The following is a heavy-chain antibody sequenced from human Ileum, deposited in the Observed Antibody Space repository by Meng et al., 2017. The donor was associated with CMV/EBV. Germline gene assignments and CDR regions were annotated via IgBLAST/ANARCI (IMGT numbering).Heavy chain of an antibody. CDR3: ARAAARGVPVDL. V-gene: IGHV4-4*07. Sequence: QFQLQESAPSPLQPSETLSLTCTVTGGPLTSYYWTWIRQPAGKGLEWIGRIHPTGTTDDNPSLRSRVSMSLDKSKNQFSLKLTSVTAADTAVYYCARAAARGVPVDLWGQGTLVTVSS. J-gene: IGHJ5*02. CDR2: IHPTGTT. D-gene: IGHD3-10*01. CDR1: GGPLTSYY.